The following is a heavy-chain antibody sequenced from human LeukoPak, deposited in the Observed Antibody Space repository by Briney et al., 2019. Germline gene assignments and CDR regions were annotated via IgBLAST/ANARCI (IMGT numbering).Heavy chain of an antibody. J-gene: IGHJ1*01. V-gene: IGHV3-23*01. CDR3: ARRTTDSSGYYYDTKYFHH. CDR2: ISGRGGST. CDR1: GFAFSSYA. D-gene: IGHD3-22*01. Sequence: PGGSLRLSCAASGFAFSSYAMSWVRQAPGKGLEWVSAISGRGGSTYSADSVKGRFAISRDNSKNTLYLKMNSLRAEDTAVYYCARRTTDSSGYYYDTKYFHHWGQGTLVTVSS.